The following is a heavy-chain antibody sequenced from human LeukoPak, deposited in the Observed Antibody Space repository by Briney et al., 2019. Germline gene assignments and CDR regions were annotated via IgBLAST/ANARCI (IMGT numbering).Heavy chain of an antibody. CDR1: RFTFYRSV. CDR2: ISGTGGST. CDR3: ANQGSGCTFDN. V-gene: IGHV3-23*01. D-gene: IGHD6-19*01. Sequence: GGSLRDPLAGSRFTFYRSVIRRVRQAPGKGLEWVSAISGTGGSTYYADSVKGRFTISRDNSKNTLYLQMNSLRTEDTAVYYWANQGSGCTFDNWGQGTLVTVSS. J-gene: IGHJ4*02.